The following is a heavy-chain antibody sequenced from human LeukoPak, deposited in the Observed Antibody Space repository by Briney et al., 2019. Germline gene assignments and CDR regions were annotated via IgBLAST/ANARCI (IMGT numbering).Heavy chain of an antibody. CDR3: AREGDDYGDYED. CDR2: IYYSGST. Sequence: PSETLSLTCIVSGGSISSSSYYWGWIRQPPGKGLEWIGSIYYSGSTYYNPSLKSRVTISVDTSKNQFSLKLSSVTAADTAVYYCAREGDDYGDYEDWGQGTLVTVSS. V-gene: IGHV4-39*02. CDR1: GGSISSSSYY. J-gene: IGHJ4*02. D-gene: IGHD4-17*01.